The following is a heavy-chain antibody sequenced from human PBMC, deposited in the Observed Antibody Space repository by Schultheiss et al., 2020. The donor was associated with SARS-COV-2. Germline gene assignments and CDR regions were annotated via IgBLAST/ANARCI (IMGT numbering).Heavy chain of an antibody. J-gene: IGHJ4*02. CDR1: GGSMSLYY. V-gene: IGHV4-4*07. Sequence: SQTLSLTCTVSGGSMSLYYWNWIRQPAEKGLEWIGRVYVSGSTNYNPSLKSRVTMSVDTSKNQFSLKLSSVTAADTAVYYCARHRYSSSSYYFDYWGQGTLVTVSS. D-gene: IGHD6-13*01. CDR2: VYVSGST. CDR3: ARHRYSSSSYYFDY.